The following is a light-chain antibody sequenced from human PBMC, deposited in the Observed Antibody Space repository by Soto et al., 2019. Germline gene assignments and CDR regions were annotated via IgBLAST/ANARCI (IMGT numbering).Light chain of an antibody. Sequence: EIVLTQSPGTLSLSPGERATLSCRASQSINNRYLAWYQQKPGQAPRLLIYAASSRATGIPDRFSGSGSGTDFTLTNSRLEPEDVAVYNWQQFGRSPGFTFGPGTKVDIK. CDR2: AAS. J-gene: IGKJ3*01. V-gene: IGKV3-20*01. CDR3: QQFGRSPGFT. CDR1: QSINNRY.